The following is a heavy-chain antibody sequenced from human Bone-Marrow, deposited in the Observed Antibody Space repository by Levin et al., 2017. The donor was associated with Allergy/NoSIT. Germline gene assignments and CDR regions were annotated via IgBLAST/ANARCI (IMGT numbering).Heavy chain of an antibody. D-gene: IGHD2-2*01. V-gene: IGHV3-30*18. CDR3: AKDKRRAYCSSSSCYLAMDV. CDR1: GFTFSSYG. Sequence: GGSLRLSCAASGFTFSSYGMHWVRQAPGKGLEWVAVISHDGSNNYYEDSVKGRFTISRDNSKNTRYVQMNRLRAGDTAGYYCAKDKRRAYCSSSSCYLAMDVWGQGITVTVSS. J-gene: IGHJ6*02. CDR2: ISHDGSNN.